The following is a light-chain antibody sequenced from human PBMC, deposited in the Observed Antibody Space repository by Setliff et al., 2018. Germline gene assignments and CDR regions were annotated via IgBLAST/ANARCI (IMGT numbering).Light chain of an antibody. J-gene: IGLJ1*01. CDR1: SSDVGGYNF. CDR3: CSFAGTYSFV. Sequence: SALTQPRSVSGSPGQSVTISCTGTSSDVGGYNFVSWYQAYPGKAPKVMIYDVSKRPSGVPDRFSGSKSGTTASLTISGLQPEDEADYYCCSFAGTYSFVFGTGTKVTVL. CDR2: DVS. V-gene: IGLV2-11*01.